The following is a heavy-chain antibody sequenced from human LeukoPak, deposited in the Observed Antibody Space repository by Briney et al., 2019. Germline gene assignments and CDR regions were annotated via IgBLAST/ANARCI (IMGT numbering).Heavy chain of an antibody. D-gene: IGHD6-19*01. Sequence: SVKVSCKASGYTFTSYYMHWVRQAPGQGLEWMGGIIPIFGTANYAQKFQGRVTITADESTSTAYMELSSLRSEDTAVYYCAILPAVAGTYQVYFDYWGQGTLVTVSS. J-gene: IGHJ4*02. CDR1: GYTFTSYY. V-gene: IGHV1-69*13. CDR3: AILPAVAGTYQVYFDY. CDR2: IIPIFGTA.